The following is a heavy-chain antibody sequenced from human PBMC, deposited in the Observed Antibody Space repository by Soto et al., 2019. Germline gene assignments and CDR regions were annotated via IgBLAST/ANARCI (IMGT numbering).Heavy chain of an antibody. J-gene: IGHJ4*02. Sequence: SVKVSCKASGGTFSSYAISWVRQAPGQGLEWMGGIIPIFGTANYAQKFQGRVTITADKSTSTAYMELSSLRSEDTAVYCCARAKNDYVWGSSFDYWGQGTLVTVSS. D-gene: IGHD3-16*01. CDR2: IIPIFGTA. CDR1: GGTFSSYA. CDR3: ARAKNDYVWGSSFDY. V-gene: IGHV1-69*06.